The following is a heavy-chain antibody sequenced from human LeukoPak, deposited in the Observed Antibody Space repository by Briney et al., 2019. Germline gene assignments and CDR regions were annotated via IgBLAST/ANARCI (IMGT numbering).Heavy chain of an antibody. Sequence: GSLRLSCLASGFIFNDHWMSWVRQPPGKGLEWIGEIYHSGSTNYNPSLKSRVTISVDKSKNQFSLKLSSVTAADTAVYYCARRAPAGWWYLFDYWGQGTLVTVSS. J-gene: IGHJ4*02. CDR2: IYHSGST. CDR3: ARRAPAGWWYLFDY. CDR1: GFIFNDHW. V-gene: IGHV4-4*02. D-gene: IGHD2-15*01.